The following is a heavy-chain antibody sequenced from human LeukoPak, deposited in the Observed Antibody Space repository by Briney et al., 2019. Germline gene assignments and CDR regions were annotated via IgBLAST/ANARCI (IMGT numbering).Heavy chain of an antibody. CDR3: ARHMDV. V-gene: IGHV3-7*01. J-gene: IGHJ6*02. CDR1: GFILSSYW. Sequence: PGGSLRLSCAASGFILSSYWMNWVRQAPGNGLEWVAYINQDGSDKFYVDSVKGRFTISRDNAKNSLSLQMNSLRAEDTAVYYCARHMDVWGQGTTVTVSS. CDR2: INQDGSDK.